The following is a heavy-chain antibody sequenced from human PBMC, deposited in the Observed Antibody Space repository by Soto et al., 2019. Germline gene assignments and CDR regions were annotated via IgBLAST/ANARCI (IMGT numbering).Heavy chain of an antibody. V-gene: IGHV4-59*08. CDR1: RGSISTYY. J-gene: IGHJ4*02. CDR2: IYYNGNT. CDR3: ARHATRSYDY. Sequence: LSLTCTVSRGSISTYYWSWIRQPPGKGLECIGYIYYNGNTNYNPSLKSRVTISVDTSKNQFTLNLNSVTAADTTVYYCARHATRSYDYWGQGTLVTVSS.